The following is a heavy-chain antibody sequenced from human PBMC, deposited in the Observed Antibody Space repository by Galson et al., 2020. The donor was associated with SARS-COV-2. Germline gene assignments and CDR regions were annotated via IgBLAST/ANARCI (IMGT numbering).Heavy chain of an antibody. CDR1: GGSMSKYY. J-gene: IGHJ5*02. V-gene: IGHV4-59*01. CDR2: IYYSRGT. D-gene: IGHD1-1*01. CDR3: ARVGGNDGWNWFDP. Sequence: SETLSLTCSVSGGSMSKYYWSWIRQSPGKGLESTGNIYYSRGTKYNPSLKSRVSMSVETSENQFSLKLNSVTAADTAVYYCARVGGNDGWNWFDPWGQGTLVTVSS.